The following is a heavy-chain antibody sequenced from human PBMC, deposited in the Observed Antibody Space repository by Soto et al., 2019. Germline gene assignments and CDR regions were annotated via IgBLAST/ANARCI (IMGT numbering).Heavy chain of an antibody. V-gene: IGHV4-59*12. J-gene: IGHJ5*02. CDR1: GGSISSYY. D-gene: IGHD2-8*02. Sequence: SETLSLTCTVSGGSISSYYWSWIRQPPGKGLEWIGYIYYSGSTNYNPSLKSRVTISVDTSKNQFSLKLSSVTAADTAVYYCARVFSSAGVYNWFDPWGQETLVTVSS. CDR3: ARVFSSAGVYNWFDP. CDR2: IYYSGST.